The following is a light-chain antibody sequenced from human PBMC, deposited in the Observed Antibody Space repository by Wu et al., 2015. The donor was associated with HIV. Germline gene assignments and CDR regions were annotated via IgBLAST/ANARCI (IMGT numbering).Light chain of an antibody. J-gene: IGKJ5*01. CDR1: QSVSSN. Sequence: EIVMTQSPATLSVSPGERATLSCRASQSVSSNLAWYQQKPGQAPRLLFYDASSRATGIPARFSGSGSGTDFTLTITSLEPEDFGVYYCQQRSNWPITFGPGTRLDIK. V-gene: IGKV3-11*01. CDR2: DAS. CDR3: QQRSNWPIT.